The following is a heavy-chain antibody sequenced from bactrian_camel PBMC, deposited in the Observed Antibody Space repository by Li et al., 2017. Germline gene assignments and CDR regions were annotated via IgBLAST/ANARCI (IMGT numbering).Heavy chain of an antibody. D-gene: IGHD7*01. CDR1: GFSFSTFG. V-gene: IGHV3S40*01. CDR2: VKPDGQRT. Sequence: VQLVESGGGLVQPGGSLRLSCVASGFSFSTFGMSWVRQAPGKGLEWVSAVKPDGQRTSYTDSVKGRFTISQDIANNTVHLKMDSLKPEDTATYYCAADPQWWHLMANYNYWGQGTQVTVS. J-gene: IGHJ4*01. CDR3: AADPQWWHLMANYNY.